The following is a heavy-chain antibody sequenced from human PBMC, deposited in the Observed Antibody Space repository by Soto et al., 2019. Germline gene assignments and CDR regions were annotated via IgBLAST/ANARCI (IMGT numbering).Heavy chain of an antibody. CDR2: TYYRSRWYS. Sequence: SQTLSLTCVGSGDTVSSNSVAWNWVRQSPSRGLEWLGRTYYRSRWYSDYAVSVRSRIDINADTSKNQVSLQLNSVTPEDTAVYYCARSEEDSDYYYGMDAWGQGTTVTVSS. D-gene: IGHD2-15*01. CDR1: GDTVSSNSVA. CDR3: ARSEEDSDYYYGMDA. V-gene: IGHV6-1*01. J-gene: IGHJ6*02.